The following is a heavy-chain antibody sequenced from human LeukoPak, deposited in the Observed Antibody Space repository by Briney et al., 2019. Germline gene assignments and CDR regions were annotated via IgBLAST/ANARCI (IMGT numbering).Heavy chain of an antibody. J-gene: IGHJ4*02. V-gene: IGHV3-30*04. CDR3: ARAYIWGYYEWDYYFDY. CDR2: ISYDGSNK. Sequence: PEGSLRLSCAASGFTFSSYAMHWVRQAPGKGLEWVAVISYDGSNKYYADSVKGRFTISRDNSKNTLYLQMNSLRAEDTAVYYCARAYIWGYYEWDYYFDYWGQGTLVTVSS. CDR1: GFTFSSYA. D-gene: IGHD1-26*01.